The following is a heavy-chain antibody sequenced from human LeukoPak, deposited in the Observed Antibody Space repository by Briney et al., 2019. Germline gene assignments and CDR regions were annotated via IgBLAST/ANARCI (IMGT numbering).Heavy chain of an antibody. D-gene: IGHD2-2*01. CDR2: IYYSGST. Sequence: SETLSLTCTVSGGSISSYYWSRIRQPPGKGLEWTGYIYYSGSTNYNPSLKSRVTISVDTSKNQFSLKLSSVTAADTAVYYCARDVPSPPRDWGQGPLVAVSS. CDR3: ARDVPSPPRD. CDR1: GGSISSYY. J-gene: IGHJ4*02. V-gene: IGHV4-59*01.